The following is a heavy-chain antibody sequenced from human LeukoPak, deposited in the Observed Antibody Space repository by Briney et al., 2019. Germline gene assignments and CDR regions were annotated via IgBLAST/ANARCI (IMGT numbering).Heavy chain of an antibody. D-gene: IGHD2-2*02. V-gene: IGHV4-4*02. CDR1: GGSISSSNW. CDR3: ASADCSSTSCYIAY. J-gene: IGHJ4*02. CDR2: IYHSGST. Sequence: SETLSLTCAVSGGSISSSNWWSWVRQPPGKGLEWIGEIYHSGSTNYNPSLKSRVTISVDKSKNQFSLKLSSVTAADTAVYYCASADCSSTSCYIAYWGQGTLVTVSS.